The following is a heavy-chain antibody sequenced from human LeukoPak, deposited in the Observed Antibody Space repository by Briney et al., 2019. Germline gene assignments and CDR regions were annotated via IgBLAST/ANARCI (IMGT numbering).Heavy chain of an antibody. CDR2: IKQDGSEK. Sequence: GGSLRLSCAASGFTFSSYAMSWVRQAPGKGLEWVANIKQDGSEKYYVDSVKGRFTISRDNAKNSLYLQMNSLRAEDTAVYYCAREYYDFWSGYSMIDYWGQGTLVTVSS. CDR1: GFTFSSYA. D-gene: IGHD3-3*01. V-gene: IGHV3-7*03. J-gene: IGHJ4*02. CDR3: AREYYDFWSGYSMIDY.